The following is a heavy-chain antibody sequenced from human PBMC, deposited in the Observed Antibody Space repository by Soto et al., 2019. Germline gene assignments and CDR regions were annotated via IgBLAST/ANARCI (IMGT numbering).Heavy chain of an antibody. Sequence: GGSLRLSCAASGFTFSSYAMHWVRQAPGKGLEWVAVISYDGSNKYYADSVKGRFTISRDNSKNTLYLQMNSLRAEDTAVYYCARVPKNCSSTSCYDYWGQGTLVTVSS. CDR2: ISYDGSNK. CDR3: ARVPKNCSSTSCYDY. V-gene: IGHV3-30-3*01. J-gene: IGHJ4*02. CDR1: GFTFSSYA. D-gene: IGHD2-2*01.